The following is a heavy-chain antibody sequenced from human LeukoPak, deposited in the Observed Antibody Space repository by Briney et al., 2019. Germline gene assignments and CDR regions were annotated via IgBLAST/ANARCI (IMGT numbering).Heavy chain of an antibody. J-gene: IGHJ4*02. Sequence: GASVKVSCKASGYTFTDYGISWERQAPGQGLEWMGWISGYNGNTNYAQKDQDRVTMTTDTSTSTAYMELRSLRTDDTAVYYCTKAGYGANSYSDYWGQGTLVTVSS. D-gene: IGHD4-23*01. V-gene: IGHV1-18*01. CDR2: ISGYNGNT. CDR1: GYTFTDYG. CDR3: TKAGYGANSYSDY.